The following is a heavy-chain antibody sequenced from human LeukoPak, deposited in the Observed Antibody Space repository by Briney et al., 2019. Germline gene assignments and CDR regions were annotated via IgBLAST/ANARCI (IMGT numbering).Heavy chain of an antibody. V-gene: IGHV4-59*01. CDR2: IYYSGST. D-gene: IGHD4/OR15-4a*01. CDR1: GGSISSYY. Sequence: SETLSLTCTVSGGSISSYYWSWIRQPPGKGLEWIGYIYYSGSTNYNPSLKSRVTISVDTSKSQFSLKLSSVTAADTAVYYCARASNYDYYYMDVWGKGTTVTISS. CDR3: ARASNYDYYYMDV. J-gene: IGHJ6*03.